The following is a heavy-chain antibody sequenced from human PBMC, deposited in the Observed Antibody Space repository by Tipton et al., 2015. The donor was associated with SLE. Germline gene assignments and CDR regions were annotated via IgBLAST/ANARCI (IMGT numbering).Heavy chain of an antibody. D-gene: IGHD6-25*01. CDR2: IRSKTDGETT. V-gene: IGHV3-15*01. CDR1: GFTFNNAW. J-gene: IGHJ4*02. CDR3: TTVSITAPGGDYFDF. Sequence: SLRLSCAASGFTFNNAWMSWVRQAPGEGLEWVGRIRSKTDGETTDYAAPVKGRFTISRDDSENTLYLQMNSLKTEDTAVYYCTTVSITAPGGDYFDFWGQGTLVTVSS.